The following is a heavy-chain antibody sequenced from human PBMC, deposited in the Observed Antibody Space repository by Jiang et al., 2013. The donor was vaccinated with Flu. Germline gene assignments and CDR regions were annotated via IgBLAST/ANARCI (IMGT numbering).Heavy chain of an antibody. D-gene: IGHD4-17*01. CDR2: ISGISNSYI. Sequence: RLSCAASGFTFSSYNMHWVRQAPGKGLEWVSSISGISNSYIYYADSVKGRFTISRDNAKNSLYLQMNSLRTEDTAVYYCARPTVNDYGDFDYWGQGTLVTVSS. J-gene: IGHJ4*02. CDR3: ARPTVNDYGDFDY. V-gene: IGHV3-21*01. CDR1: GFTFSSYN.